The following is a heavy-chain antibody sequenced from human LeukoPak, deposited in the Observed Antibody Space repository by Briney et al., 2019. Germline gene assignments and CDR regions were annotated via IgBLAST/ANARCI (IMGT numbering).Heavy chain of an antibody. Sequence: GGSLRLSCAASGFTFSSYNMNWVRQAPGKGLEWVSVIYSGGRTYYADSVKGRFTISRDNSKNTLYLQMNSLRAGDTAVYYCARAGPSSSWHQFDYWGQGTLVTVSS. J-gene: IGHJ4*02. CDR3: ARAGPSSSWHQFDY. V-gene: IGHV3-66*01. CDR1: GFTFSSYN. CDR2: IYSGGRT. D-gene: IGHD6-13*01.